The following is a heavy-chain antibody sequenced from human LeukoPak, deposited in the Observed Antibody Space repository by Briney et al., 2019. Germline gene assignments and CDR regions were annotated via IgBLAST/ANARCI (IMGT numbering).Heavy chain of an antibody. CDR2: IYSGGST. D-gene: IGHD3-10*01. V-gene: IGHV3-66*01. Sequence: PSETLSLTCTVSGGSVSSYYWSWVRQAPGKGLEWVSVIYSGGSTYYADSVKGRFTISRDNSKNTLYLQMNSLRAEDTAVYYCARYGSGSYYRFTPNYYYMDVWGKGTTVTISS. J-gene: IGHJ6*03. CDR3: ARYGSGSYYRFTPNYYYMDV. CDR1: GGSVSSYY.